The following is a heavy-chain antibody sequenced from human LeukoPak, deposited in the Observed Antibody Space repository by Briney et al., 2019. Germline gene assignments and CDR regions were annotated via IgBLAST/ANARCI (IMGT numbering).Heavy chain of an antibody. CDR3: ARAPDVEDYYYYMDV. Sequence: SETLSLTCTASDGSIRSHSWSWIRQPPGKGLEWIGYIYNSGSTNYNPSLKSRVTILGDTSKNQFSLKLSSVTAADAAVYYCARAPDVEDYYYYMDVWGKGTTVTVSS. D-gene: IGHD3-10*02. CDR1: DGSIRSHS. CDR2: IYNSGST. V-gene: IGHV4-59*11. J-gene: IGHJ6*03.